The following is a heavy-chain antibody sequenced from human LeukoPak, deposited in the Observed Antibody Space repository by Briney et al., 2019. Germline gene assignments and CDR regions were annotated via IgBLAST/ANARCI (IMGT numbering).Heavy chain of an antibody. CDR1: GLTFSSHL. CDR2: IDSDGSKT. CDR3: VRLSSGYYGLIDH. J-gene: IGHJ4*02. Sequence: GGSLRLSCVASGLTFSSHLMHWVRQVPGKGLVWVSRIDSDGSKTDYADSVKGRFTFSRDNARNTLYLQMNSLRAEDTAVYYCVRLSSGYYGLIDHWGQGTLVTVSS. D-gene: IGHD3-22*01. V-gene: IGHV3-74*01.